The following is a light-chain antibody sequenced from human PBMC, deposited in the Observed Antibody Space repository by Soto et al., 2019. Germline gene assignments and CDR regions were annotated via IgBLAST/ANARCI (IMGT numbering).Light chain of an antibody. V-gene: IGKV3-15*01. CDR1: QSVSSN. CDR2: GAS. J-gene: IGKJ5*01. Sequence: EIVMTQSPATLSLSPGERATLSCRASQSVSSNLAWYQQKPGQAPRLLIYGASTRATGIPARFSGSGSVTEFTLTISSLQSEDFALYYCQQYNNWPITFGQGTRLEIK. CDR3: QQYNNWPIT.